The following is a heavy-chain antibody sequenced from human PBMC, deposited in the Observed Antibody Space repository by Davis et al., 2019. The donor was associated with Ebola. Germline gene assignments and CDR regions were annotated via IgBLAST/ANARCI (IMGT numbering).Heavy chain of an antibody. CDR3: AREMIVVVVAANDFGYYYGMDV. J-gene: IGHJ6*04. CDR2: INPNNGVT. V-gene: IGHV1-2*06. Sequence: AASVKVSCKTSGYTFTGYYMHWVRQAPGQGLEWMGHINPNNGVTNYAQKFQGRVTMTRDTSISTAYMELSGLKSEDTAVYYCAREMIVVVVAANDFGYYYGMDVWGKGTTVTVSS. D-gene: IGHD2-15*01. CDR1: GYTFTGYY.